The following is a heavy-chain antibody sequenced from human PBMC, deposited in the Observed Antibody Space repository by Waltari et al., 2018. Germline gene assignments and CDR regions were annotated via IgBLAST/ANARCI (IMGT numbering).Heavy chain of an antibody. J-gene: IGHJ1*01. CDR1: GGSISSGSYY. V-gene: IGHV4-61*02. CDR3: ARDTVVQGQH. Sequence: QVQLQESGPGLVKPSQTLSLTCTVSGGSISSGSYYWSWIRQPAGKGLEWIGRIYTSGGTNYNPSLKSRVTISVDTSKNQFSLKLSSVTAADTAVYYCARDTVVQGQHWGQGTLVTVSS. CDR2: IYTSGGT. D-gene: IGHD4-17*01.